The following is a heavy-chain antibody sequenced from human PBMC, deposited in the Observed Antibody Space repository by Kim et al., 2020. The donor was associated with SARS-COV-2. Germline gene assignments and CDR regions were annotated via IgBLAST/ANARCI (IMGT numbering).Heavy chain of an antibody. V-gene: IGHV1-69*04. CDR1: GGTFSSYA. D-gene: IGHD3-9*01. J-gene: IGHJ5*02. CDR3: ARSHFDWLIDP. CDR2: IIPILGIA. Sequence: SVKVSCKASGGTFSSYAISWVRQAPGQGLEWMGRIIPILGIANYAQKFQGRVTITADKSTSTAYMELSSLRSEDTVVYYCARSHFDWLIDPWGQGTLVTVSS.